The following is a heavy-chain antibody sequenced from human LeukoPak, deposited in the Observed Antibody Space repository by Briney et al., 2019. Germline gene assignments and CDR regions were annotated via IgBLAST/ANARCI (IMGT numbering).Heavy chain of an antibody. CDR2: IWYDGSNK. D-gene: IGHD6-19*01. Sequence: GRSLRLSCAASGFTFSSYGMHWVRQAPGKGLEWVAVIWYDGSNKYYADSVKGRFTISRDNSKNTLYLQMNSLRAEDTAVYYCARMSSGWSRAFDIWGQGTMVTVSS. J-gene: IGHJ3*02. V-gene: IGHV3-33*01. CDR1: GFTFSSYG. CDR3: ARMSSGWSRAFDI.